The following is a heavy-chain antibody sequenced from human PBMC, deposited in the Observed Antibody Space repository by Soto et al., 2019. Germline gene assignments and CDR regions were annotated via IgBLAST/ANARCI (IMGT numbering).Heavy chain of an antibody. CDR3: AHRTGFDY. Sequence: EVQLWESGGGLVQPGGSLRLSCAVSGYTFSSFDMSWVRQAPGKGLEWVATISGGGGGTNYADSVKGRFTISRDISTYTVYFQINSLRAEDTAVYYCAHRTGFDYWGQGALVTVSS. J-gene: IGHJ4*02. V-gene: IGHV3-23*01. CDR1: GYTFSSFD. CDR2: ISGGGGGT.